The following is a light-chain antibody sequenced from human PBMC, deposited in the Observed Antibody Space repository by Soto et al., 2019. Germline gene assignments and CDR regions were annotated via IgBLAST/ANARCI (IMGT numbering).Light chain of an antibody. J-gene: IGKJ1*01. CDR2: DAT. CDR3: QHRSGWLRT. Sequence: DIVLTQSPATLSSSPGERVTLSCGASQSVGSYLAWYQQTPGQAPRLLIYDATYRATGIPARFSGSGSGTDFPLSISSLEPEDFAVDYCQHRSGWLRTFGKGTKVEI. CDR1: QSVGSY. V-gene: IGKV3-11*01.